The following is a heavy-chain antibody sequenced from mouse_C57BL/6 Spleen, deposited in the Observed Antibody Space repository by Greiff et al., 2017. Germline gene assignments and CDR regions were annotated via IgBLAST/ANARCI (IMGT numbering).Heavy chain of an antibody. CDR3: ASDGYEGGYWYFDV. J-gene: IGHJ1*03. D-gene: IGHD2-2*01. Sequence: QVQLQQSGPELVKPGASVKISCKASGYAFSSSWMNWVKQRPGKGLEWIGRIYPGDGDTNYNGKFKGKATLTADKSSSTAYMQLSSLTSEDSAVYFCASDGYEGGYWYFDVWGTGTTVTVSS. V-gene: IGHV1-82*01. CDR2: IYPGDGDT. CDR1: GYAFSSSW.